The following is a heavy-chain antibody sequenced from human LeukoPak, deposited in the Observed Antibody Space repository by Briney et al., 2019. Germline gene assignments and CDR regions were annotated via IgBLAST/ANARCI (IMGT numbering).Heavy chain of an antibody. Sequence: ASVKVSCKASGYTFTGYYMHWVRQAPGQGLEWMGWINPNSGGTNYAQEFQGRVTMTRDASISTAYMELSRLRSDDTAVYYCARVWSIVGATTGYYYYGMDVWGQGTTVTVSS. D-gene: IGHD1-26*01. CDR2: INPNSGGT. CDR3: ARVWSIVGATTGYYYYGMDV. CDR1: GYTFTGYY. V-gene: IGHV1-2*02. J-gene: IGHJ6*02.